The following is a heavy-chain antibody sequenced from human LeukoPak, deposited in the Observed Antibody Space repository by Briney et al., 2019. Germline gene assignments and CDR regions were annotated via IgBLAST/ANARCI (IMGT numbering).Heavy chain of an antibody. J-gene: IGHJ4*02. Sequence: ASVKVSCKASGGTFSSYAISWVRQAPGQGLEWMGGIIPIFGTANYAQKFQGRVTITADESTSTAYMELSSLRSEDTAVYYCARVGYSSGWYPYFDYWGQGTLVTVSS. D-gene: IGHD6-19*01. CDR1: GGTFSSYA. CDR3: ARVGYSSGWYPYFDY. CDR2: IIPIFGTA. V-gene: IGHV1-69*13.